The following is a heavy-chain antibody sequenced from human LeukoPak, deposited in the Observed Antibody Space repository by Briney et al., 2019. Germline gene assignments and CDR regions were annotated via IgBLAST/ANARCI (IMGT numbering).Heavy chain of an antibody. D-gene: IGHD7-27*01. V-gene: IGHV4-34*01. Sequence: PSETLSLTCAVYGGSFSGYYWSWIRQPPGKGLEWIGEINHSGSTNYNPSLKSRVTISVDTSKNQFSLKLSSVTAADTAVYYCAAGDHYYYYYMDVWGKGTTVTVSS. CDR3: AAGDHYYYYYMDV. CDR2: INHSGST. CDR1: GGSFSGYY. J-gene: IGHJ6*03.